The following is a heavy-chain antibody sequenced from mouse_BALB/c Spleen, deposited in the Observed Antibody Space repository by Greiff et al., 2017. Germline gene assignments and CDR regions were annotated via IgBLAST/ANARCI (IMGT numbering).Heavy chain of an antibody. CDR3: NAVHGHWLAY. D-gene: IGHD1-1*02. J-gene: IGHJ3*01. CDR1: GFNIKDYY. V-gene: IGHV14-4*02. Sequence: VQLQQSGAELVRSGASVKLSCTASGFNIKDYYMHWVKQRPEQGLEWIGWIDPENGDTEYAPKFQGKATMTADTSSNTAYLQLSSLTSEDTAVYYWNAVHGHWLAYWGQGTPVTVSA. CDR2: IDPENGDT.